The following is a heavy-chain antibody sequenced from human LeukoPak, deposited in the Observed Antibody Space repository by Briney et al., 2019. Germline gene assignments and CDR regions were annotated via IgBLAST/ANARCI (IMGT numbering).Heavy chain of an antibody. V-gene: IGHV4-4*07. Sequence: SQTLSLTRTVSGGSISTYYWSWIRQPPGKGLEWIGHIHVSGETNYNPSLKSRVTMSPDTSRNQFSLKVNSVTAADTAVYYCARDTYYSGSGTYFEDYFDSWGQGILVTVSS. CDR1: GGSISTYY. CDR3: ARDTYYSGSGTYFEDYFDS. CDR2: IHVSGET. D-gene: IGHD3-10*01. J-gene: IGHJ4*02.